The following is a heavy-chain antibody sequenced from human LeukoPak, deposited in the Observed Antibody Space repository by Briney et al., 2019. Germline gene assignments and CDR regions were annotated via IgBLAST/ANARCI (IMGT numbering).Heavy chain of an antibody. CDR3: ARIRSGSYSMDY. Sequence: ESGPTLVNPTQTLTLTCTFSGFSLTTSSMCVGWIRQPPGKALEWLARIDWDDDKHYSSSLKTRLTISKDTSKNQVVLTMTNMDPVDTATYYCARIRSGSYSMDYWGQGTLVIVSS. D-gene: IGHD3-10*01. CDR1: GFSLTTSSMC. V-gene: IGHV2-70*11. CDR2: IDWDDDK. J-gene: IGHJ4*02.